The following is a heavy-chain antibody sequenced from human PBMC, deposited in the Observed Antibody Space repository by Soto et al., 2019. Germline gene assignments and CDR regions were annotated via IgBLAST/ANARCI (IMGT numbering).Heavy chain of an antibody. V-gene: IGHV3-48*01. J-gene: IGHJ4*02. D-gene: IGHD2-2*01. CDR2: ISSSSNSI. Sequence: EVQLVESGGGLVQPGGSLRLSCAASGFTFSRYSMNWVRQAPGKGLEWVSYISSSSNSIYYADSVKGRFTISRDNSKNSLHLQMNSLIAEDTGVYCCASPFECSTTSFIRWGQGTLVTVSS. CDR3: ASPFECSTTSFIR. CDR1: GFTFSRYS.